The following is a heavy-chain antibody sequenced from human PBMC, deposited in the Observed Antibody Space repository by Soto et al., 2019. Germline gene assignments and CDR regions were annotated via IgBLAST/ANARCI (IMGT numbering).Heavy chain of an antibody. D-gene: IGHD5-12*01. Sequence: ASVKVSCKASGYTFTNYAIHWVRQAPGQSLEWMGWINAANGDTRYSQKFQGRVTITADKSTSTAYMELNSLRSEDTAVYYCARDSPIGSTFSGYEAIDYWGQGTLVTVSS. CDR1: GYTFTNYA. J-gene: IGHJ4*02. CDR2: INAANGDT. CDR3: ARDSPIGSTFSGYEAIDY. V-gene: IGHV1-3*01.